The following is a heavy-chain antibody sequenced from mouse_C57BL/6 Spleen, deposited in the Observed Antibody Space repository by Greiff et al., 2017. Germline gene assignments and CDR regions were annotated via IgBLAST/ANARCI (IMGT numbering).Heavy chain of an antibody. CDR2: IDPENGDT. Sequence: EVQLQQSGAELVRPGASVKLSCTASGFNIKDDYMHWVKQRPEQGLEWIGWIDPENGDTEYASKFQGKATITPDTSSNTAYLQLSSLTSEDTAVYYCTRGGYYGTAWFAYWGQGTLVTVSA. J-gene: IGHJ3*01. V-gene: IGHV14-4*01. CDR3: TRGGYYGTAWFAY. CDR1: GFNIKDDY. D-gene: IGHD2-1*01.